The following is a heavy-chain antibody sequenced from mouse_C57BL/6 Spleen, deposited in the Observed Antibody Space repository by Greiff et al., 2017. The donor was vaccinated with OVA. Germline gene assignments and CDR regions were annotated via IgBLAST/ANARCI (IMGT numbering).Heavy chain of an antibody. D-gene: IGHD2-2*01. CDR3: ARNPPGYDGYFDY. J-gene: IGHJ2*01. CDR2: IWSGGST. CDR1: GFSLTSYG. Sequence: VKLVESGPGLVQPSQSLSITCTVSGFSLTSYGVHWVRQSPGKGLEWLGVIWSGGSTDYNAAFISRLSISKDNSKSQVFFKMNSLQADDTAIYYCARNPPGYDGYFDYWGQGTTLTVSS. V-gene: IGHV2-2*01.